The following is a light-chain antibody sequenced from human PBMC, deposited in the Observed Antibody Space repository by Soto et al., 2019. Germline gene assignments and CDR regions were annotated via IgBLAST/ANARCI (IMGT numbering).Light chain of an antibody. V-gene: IGLV2-14*01. J-gene: IGLJ1*01. CDR3: TSYTSSSTQV. CDR2: EVT. CDR1: SSDVGGYDY. Sequence: QSVLTPPSSVSGSPGQSTTISCTGTSSDVGGYDYVSWYQQHPGTAPRLIIFEVTNRPSGVSNRFSGSKSGSTASLTISGLQAEDEADYYCTSYTSSSTQVFGTGTKVTVL.